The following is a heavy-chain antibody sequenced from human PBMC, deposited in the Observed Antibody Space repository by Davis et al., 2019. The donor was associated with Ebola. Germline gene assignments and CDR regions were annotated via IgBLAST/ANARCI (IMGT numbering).Heavy chain of an antibody. Sequence: PGGSLRLSCAASGFTFSRYGMHWVRQAPGKGLEWVAVIWYDGSNEYYADSVKGRFTISRDTPEDTLYLQMNSLRVEDTAVYYCARDQNDYGDHFHLDYWGQGTLLTVSS. CDR3: ARDQNDYGDHFHLDY. J-gene: IGHJ4*02. V-gene: IGHV3-33*01. CDR1: GFTFSRYG. CDR2: IWYDGSNE. D-gene: IGHD4-17*01.